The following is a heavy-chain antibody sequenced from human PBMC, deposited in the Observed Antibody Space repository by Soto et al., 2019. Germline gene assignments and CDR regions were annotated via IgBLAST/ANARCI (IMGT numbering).Heavy chain of an antibody. D-gene: IGHD3-22*01. J-gene: IGHJ4*02. CDR3: ASSWINYYDSSGYYAYFDY. V-gene: IGHV1-69*13. CDR1: GGTFSSYA. Sequence: GASVKVSCKASGGTFSSYAISWVRRAPGQGLEWMGGIIPIFGTANYAQKFQGRVTITADESTSTAYMELSSLRSEDTAVYYCASSWINYYDSSGYYAYFDYWGQGTLVTVSS. CDR2: IIPIFGTA.